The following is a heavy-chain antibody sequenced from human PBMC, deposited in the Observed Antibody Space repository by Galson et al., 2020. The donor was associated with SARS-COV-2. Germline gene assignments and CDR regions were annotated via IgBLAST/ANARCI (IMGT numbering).Heavy chain of an antibody. Sequence: ETSETLSLTCTVSGGSISSGDYYWSWIRQPPGKGLEWIGYIHHSGSTFYTPSLKSRIIISLDTSKNQFSLQLSSVTAADTAVYYCARTSGIAVQPWGQGTLVTVSS. CDR2: IHHSGST. D-gene: IGHD6-19*01. CDR1: GGSISSGDYY. CDR3: ARTSGIAVQP. J-gene: IGHJ5*02. V-gene: IGHV4-30-4*01.